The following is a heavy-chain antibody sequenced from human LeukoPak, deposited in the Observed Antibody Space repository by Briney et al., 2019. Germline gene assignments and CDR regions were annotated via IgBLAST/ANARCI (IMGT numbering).Heavy chain of an antibody. CDR3: ASTDYYDSSGPGGASGDY. Sequence: SETLSLTCAVYGGSFSGYYWSWIRQPPGKGLEWIGEINHSGSTNYNPSLKSRVTISVDTSKNQFSLKLSSVTAADTAVYYCASTDYYDSSGPGGASGDYWGQGTLVTVSS. V-gene: IGHV4-34*01. D-gene: IGHD3-22*01. CDR1: GGSFSGYY. CDR2: INHSGST. J-gene: IGHJ4*02.